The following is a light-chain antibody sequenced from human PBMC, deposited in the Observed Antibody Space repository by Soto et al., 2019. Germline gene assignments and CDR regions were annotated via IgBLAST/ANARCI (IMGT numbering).Light chain of an antibody. J-gene: IGLJ1*01. V-gene: IGLV2-11*01. CDR3: CSYAGSYTFV. CDR1: SSDVGGYNY. Sequence: QSVLAQLRSVSGSPGQSGTIAFTGTSSDVGGYNYVSWYQQYPGKAPKLIIYNVGTRRLGVPGRFSGSKSGNTASLTISGLQAEDVAQYYCCSYAGSYTFVFGSGTKVTVL. CDR2: NVG.